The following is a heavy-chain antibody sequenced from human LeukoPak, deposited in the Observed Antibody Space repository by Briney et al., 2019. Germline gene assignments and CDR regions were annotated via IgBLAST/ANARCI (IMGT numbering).Heavy chain of an antibody. V-gene: IGHV4-59*08. J-gene: IGHJ4*02. CDR3: ARHEISSSWYPAFLDY. D-gene: IGHD6-13*01. Sequence: SETLSLTCIVSGDSISSYYWSRIRQPPGKGLEWIGYIYYSGRSNYNPSLKSRVTISVDTSKNQFSLKLSSVTAADTAVYYCARHEISSSWYPAFLDYWGQGTLVTVSS. CDR1: GDSISSYY. CDR2: IYYSGRS.